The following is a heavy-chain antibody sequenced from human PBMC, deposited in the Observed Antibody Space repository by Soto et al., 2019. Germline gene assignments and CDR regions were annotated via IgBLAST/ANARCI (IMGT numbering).Heavy chain of an antibody. V-gene: IGHV3-64*01. D-gene: IGHD6-19*01. CDR1: GFTFSSYA. Sequence: EVQLVESGGGLVQPGGSLRLSCAASGFTFSSYAMHWVRQAPGKGLEYVSAISSNGGSTYYANSVKGRFTISRDNSKNTLYLQMGGLRSEDMAVYYCARGQNGVLSPSGWSSDYWGQGTMVTVTS. CDR3: ARGQNGVLSPSGWSSDY. CDR2: ISSNGGST. J-gene: IGHJ4*02.